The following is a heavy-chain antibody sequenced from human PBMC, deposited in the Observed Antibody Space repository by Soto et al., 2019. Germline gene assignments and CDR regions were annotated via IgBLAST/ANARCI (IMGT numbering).Heavy chain of an antibody. Sequence: QVQLVQSGAEVKKPGASVKVSFTAPGYTFTGYYMHWVRQAPGQGLEWMGWINPNSGGTNYAQKFQGWVTMTRDTSSSTAYMELSRLRSDDTAVYYCARVSGAIRGAFDIWGQGTMVTVSS. CDR2: INPNSGGT. CDR3: ARVSGAIRGAFDI. J-gene: IGHJ3*02. V-gene: IGHV1-2*04. D-gene: IGHD3-10*01. CDR1: GYTFTGYY.